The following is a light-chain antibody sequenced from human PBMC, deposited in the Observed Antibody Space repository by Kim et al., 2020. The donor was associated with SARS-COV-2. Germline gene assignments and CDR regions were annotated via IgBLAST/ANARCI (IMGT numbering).Light chain of an antibody. CDR3: QAWDSTTAV. CDR1: NVGETL. Sequence: SVSPVQTAPIPCAGENVGETLASWYQQRPAQSPVLVSYQTGRRPSGIPERFSGSISGNTATLTISGTQAMDEADYFCQAWDSTTAVFGGGTQLTVL. CDR2: QTG. V-gene: IGLV3-1*01. J-gene: IGLJ3*02.